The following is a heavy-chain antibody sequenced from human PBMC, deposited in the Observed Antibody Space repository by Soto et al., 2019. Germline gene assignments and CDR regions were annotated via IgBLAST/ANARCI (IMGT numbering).Heavy chain of an antibody. CDR2: ISGSGIST. Sequence: DVQLLESGGGLVQPGGSLRLSCAASGFTFRSYARSWVGQAPGKGLEWVSGISGSGISTNYADSVKGRFTVSRDNSKNTLYLQMNSLRAEDTAVYNCAKEPVGPDWYFDLWGRGTLVTVSS. CDR1: GFTFRSYA. J-gene: IGHJ2*01. V-gene: IGHV3-23*01. CDR3: AKEPVGPDWYFDL.